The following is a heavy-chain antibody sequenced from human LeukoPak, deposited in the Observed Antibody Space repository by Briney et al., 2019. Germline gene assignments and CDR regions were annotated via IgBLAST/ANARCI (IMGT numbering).Heavy chain of an antibody. Sequence: GGSLRLSCTASGFICSDYAMSWARQAPGKGLEWVAGISSSGSGGNTYYADSVKGRFTISRDNSKNTLYLQMNSLRAEDTAVYYCARSSGWYFDYWGQGTLVTVSS. CDR3: ARSSGWYFDY. J-gene: IGHJ4*02. CDR1: GFICSDYA. CDR2: ISSSGSGGNT. V-gene: IGHV3-23*01. D-gene: IGHD6-19*01.